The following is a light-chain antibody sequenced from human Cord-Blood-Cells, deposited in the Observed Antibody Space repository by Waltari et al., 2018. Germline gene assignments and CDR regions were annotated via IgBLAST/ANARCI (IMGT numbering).Light chain of an antibody. V-gene: IGLV1-47*01. Sequence: QSVLTQPPSASGTPGQRVPISCSGSSSNIGSNYVYWYQQLPGPAPKLHIYRNNQRPSGVPDRFSGSKSGTSASLAISGLRSEDEADYYCAAWDDSLSGPVFGGGTKLTVL. CDR2: RNN. CDR1: SSNIGSNY. CDR3: AAWDDSLSGPV. J-gene: IGLJ3*02.